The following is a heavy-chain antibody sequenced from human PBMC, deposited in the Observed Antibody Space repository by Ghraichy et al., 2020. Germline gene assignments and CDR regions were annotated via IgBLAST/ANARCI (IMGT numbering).Heavy chain of an antibody. CDR1: GFTFSSYA. CDR2: ISGSGGST. Sequence: GESLNISCAASGFTFSSYAMSWVRQAPGKGLEWVSAISGSGGSTYYADSVKGRFTISRDNSKNTLYLQMNSLRAEDTAVYYCAKSLGDSSSWSYYFDYWGQGTLVTVSS. V-gene: IGHV3-23*01. D-gene: IGHD6-13*01. J-gene: IGHJ4*02. CDR3: AKSLGDSSSWSYYFDY.